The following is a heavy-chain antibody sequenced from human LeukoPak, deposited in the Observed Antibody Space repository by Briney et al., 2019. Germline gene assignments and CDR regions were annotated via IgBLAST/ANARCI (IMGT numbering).Heavy chain of an antibody. D-gene: IGHD6-13*01. CDR2: IYYSGST. CDR3: ASHSSSWYGTYYGMDV. J-gene: IGHJ6*02. Sequence: SETLSLTCTVSGGSISSHYWSWIRQPPGKGLEWIGYIYYSGSTNYNPSLKSRVTISVDTSKNQFSLKLSSVTAADTAVYYCASHSSSWYGTYYGMDVWGQGTTVTVSS. V-gene: IGHV4-59*11. CDR1: GGSISSHY.